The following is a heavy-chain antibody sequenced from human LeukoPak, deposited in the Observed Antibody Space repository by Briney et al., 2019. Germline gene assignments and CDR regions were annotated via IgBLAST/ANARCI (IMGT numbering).Heavy chain of an antibody. CDR3: AKVIRSPLA. V-gene: IGHV3-23*01. CDR2: IRSSGENT. J-gene: IGHJ4*02. D-gene: IGHD3-22*01. CDR1: GFTVSSNY. Sequence: GGSLRLSCAASGFTVSSNYMSWVRQAPGKGLEWVSAIRSSGENTYYADSVKGRFTISRDNSKNTLYLQMNSLRAEDTAVYYCAKVIRSPLAWGQGTLVTVSS.